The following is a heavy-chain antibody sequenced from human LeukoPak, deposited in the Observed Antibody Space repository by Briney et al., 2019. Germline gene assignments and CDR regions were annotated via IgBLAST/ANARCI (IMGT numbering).Heavy chain of an antibody. Sequence: ASVKVSCKASGYTFTGYYMHWVRHAPGQGLEWMGGLNPNSGGTNYAQKLQGRVTMTRVTSIRTVYMELSRLRSDDPAVYYCARGSARRYYCYYGMDVWGRGTTVTVSS. CDR3: ARGSARRYYCYYGMDV. J-gene: IGHJ6*02. CDR2: LNPNSGGT. CDR1: GYTFTGYY. V-gene: IGHV1-2*02.